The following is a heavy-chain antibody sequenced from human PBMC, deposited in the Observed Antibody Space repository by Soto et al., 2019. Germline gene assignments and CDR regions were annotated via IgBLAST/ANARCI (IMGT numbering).Heavy chain of an antibody. V-gene: IGHV3-66*04. CDR3: ARHGYSYGGGYFDY. CDR1: GFTVSSNY. D-gene: IGHD5-18*01. J-gene: IGHJ4*02. CDR2: IYSGGSA. Sequence: EVQLVESGGGLVQPGGSLRLSCAASGFTVSSNYMSWVRQAPGKGLEWVSVIYSGGSAYYADSVKGRFTISTDNSKNTLYLQMHSLRAEDTAVYYCARHGYSYGGGYFDYWGQGTLVTGSS.